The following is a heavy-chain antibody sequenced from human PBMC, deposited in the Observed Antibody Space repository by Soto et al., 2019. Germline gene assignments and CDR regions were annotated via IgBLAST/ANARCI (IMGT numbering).Heavy chain of an antibody. J-gene: IGHJ4*01. V-gene: IGHV3-15*01. Sequence: WGSLRLSWVAAGVTFYDAWVNWVRQAPGKGLEWVGRIKSKSNGETTDYAAPVKGRFTISRDDSKDTLYLQLNSLKIEDTAVYYCSSRPPPYNDFALDYWGQGTLVTVSS. D-gene: IGHD1-1*01. CDR3: SSRPPPYNDFALDY. CDR2: IKSKSNGETT. CDR1: GVTFYDAW.